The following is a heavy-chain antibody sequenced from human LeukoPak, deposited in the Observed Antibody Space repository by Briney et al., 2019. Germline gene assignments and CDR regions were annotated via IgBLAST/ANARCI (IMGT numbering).Heavy chain of an antibody. CDR2: ISYDGSNK. J-gene: IGHJ6*03. D-gene: IGHD3-3*01. Sequence: GGSLRLSCAASGFTFSGYAMHWVRQAPGKGLEWVAVISYDGSNKYYADSVKGRFTISRDNSKNTLYLQMNSLRAEDTAVYYCARGYDFWSGPRYYMDVWGKGTTVTVSS. V-gene: IGHV3-30*01. CDR1: GFTFSGYA. CDR3: ARGYDFWSGPRYYMDV.